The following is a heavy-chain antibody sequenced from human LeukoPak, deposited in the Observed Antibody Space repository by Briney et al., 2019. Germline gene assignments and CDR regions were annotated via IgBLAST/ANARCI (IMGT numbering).Heavy chain of an antibody. Sequence: PSETLSLTCTVSGGSISSYYWSWIRQPAGKGLEWIGRIYTSGSTNYNPSLKSRVTMSVDTSKNQFSLKLSSVTAADTAVYYCARDREDTAMVTWFDPWGQGTLVTASS. CDR3: ARDREDTAMVTWFDP. CDR1: GGSISSYY. CDR2: IYTSGST. V-gene: IGHV4-4*07. J-gene: IGHJ5*02. D-gene: IGHD5-18*01.